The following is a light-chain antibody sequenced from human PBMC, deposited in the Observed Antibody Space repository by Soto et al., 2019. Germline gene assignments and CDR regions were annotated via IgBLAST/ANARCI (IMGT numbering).Light chain of an antibody. V-gene: IGLV1-40*01. CDR2: GNS. J-gene: IGLJ3*02. Sequence: QSVLTQPPSVSGAPGQRVTISCTVSSSNIGAHYYIHWYQQLPGTAPKLLIYGNSNRPSGVPDRFSGSKSGTSASLAITGLQAEDEADYYCQSYDSSLSGSVFGGGTKLT. CDR1: SSNIGAHYY. CDR3: QSYDSSLSGSV.